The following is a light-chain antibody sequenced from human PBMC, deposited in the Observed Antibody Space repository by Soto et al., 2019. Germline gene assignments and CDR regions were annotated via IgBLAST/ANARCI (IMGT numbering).Light chain of an antibody. CDR1: SSDVGAFDY. J-gene: IGLJ2*01. CDR3: SSYTIKNTVI. CDR2: EVF. Sequence: QAASVSGSPGQSITISCTGTSSDVGAFDYVSWYQHHPGKAPKLLIYEVFSRPSGISNRFSGSKSGNTASLTISWLQAEDEADYYCSSYTIKNTVIFGGGTKVTVL. V-gene: IGLV2-14*01.